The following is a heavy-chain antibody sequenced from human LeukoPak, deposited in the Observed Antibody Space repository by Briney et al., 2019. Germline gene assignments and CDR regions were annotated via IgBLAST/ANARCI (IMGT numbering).Heavy chain of an antibody. V-gene: IGHV4-59*01. CDR1: GGSISSYN. CDR2: IYYSGST. J-gene: IGHJ4*02. CDR3: ARVEDGNTYYFDY. D-gene: IGHD2-2*02. Sequence: SETLSLTCTVSGGSISSYNWSWIRQPPGKGLEWIGYIYYSGSTNYNPSLKSRVTISVDTSKNQFSLKLSSVTAADTAVYYCARVEDGNTYYFDYWGQGTLVTVSS.